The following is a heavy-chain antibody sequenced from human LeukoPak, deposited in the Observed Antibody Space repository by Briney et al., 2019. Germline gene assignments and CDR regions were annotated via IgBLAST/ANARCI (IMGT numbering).Heavy chain of an antibody. CDR1: GFTFSSYA. V-gene: IGHV3-23*01. CDR3: AKDQDSSGYYYVLVPFDY. D-gene: IGHD3-22*01. Sequence: PGGSLRLCCAASGFTFSSYAMSWARQAPGKRLEWVSAISGSGGSTYYADSVKGRFTISRDNSKNTLYLQMNSLRAEDTAVYYCAKDQDSSGYYYVLVPFDYWGQGTLVTVSS. J-gene: IGHJ4*02. CDR2: ISGSGGST.